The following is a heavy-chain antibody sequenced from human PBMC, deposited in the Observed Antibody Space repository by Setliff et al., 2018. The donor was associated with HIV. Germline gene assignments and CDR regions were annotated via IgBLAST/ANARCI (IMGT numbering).Heavy chain of an antibody. D-gene: IGHD3-10*01. Sequence: SETLSLTCTVSGGSISRYHWTWIRQPAGKGLEWIGRIYSSGSTNYNPSLKSRVSMSVDTSKNQFSLKVNSVTAADTAVYYCARDFDYGSDPGFFDPWGQGTLVTV. CDR1: GGSISRYH. J-gene: IGHJ5*02. CDR3: ARDFDYGSDPGFFDP. CDR2: IYSSGST. V-gene: IGHV4-4*07.